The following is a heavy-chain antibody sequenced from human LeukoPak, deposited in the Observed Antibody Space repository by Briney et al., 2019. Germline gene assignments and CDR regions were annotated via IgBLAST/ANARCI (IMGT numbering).Heavy chain of an antibody. V-gene: IGHV3-66*02. J-gene: IGHJ3*02. CDR2: IYIGGST. D-gene: IGHD4-17*01. CDR3: AGSGFNYGDHAFDI. Sequence: GGSLRLSCAASGFTVSSNYMSWVRQAPGKGLEWVSVIYIGGSTYYADSVKGRFTISRDNSKNTLCVQMNSLRAEDTAVYYCAGSGFNYGDHAFDIWGQGTMVTVSS. CDR1: GFTVSSNY.